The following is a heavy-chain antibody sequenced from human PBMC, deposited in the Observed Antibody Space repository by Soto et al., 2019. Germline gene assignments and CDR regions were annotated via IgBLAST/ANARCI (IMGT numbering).Heavy chain of an antibody. J-gene: IGHJ4*02. CDR3: GRGGVTAAIGY. Sequence: GGSLRLSCAASGFTFSSYSMNWVRQAPGEGLVLRTNSTGDGRVRKYARSVRWPFHKTRDNAKKKLYLQMNSLRAEDRAVYYCGRGGVTAAIGYWGQGTLVTVSS. CDR1: GFTFSSYS. D-gene: IGHD6-13*01. CDR2: STGDGRVR. V-gene: IGHV3-74*01.